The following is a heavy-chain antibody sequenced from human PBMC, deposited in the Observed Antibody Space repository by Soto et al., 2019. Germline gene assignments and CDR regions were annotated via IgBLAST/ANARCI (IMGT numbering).Heavy chain of an antibody. Sequence: EVQLLESGGGLVQPGGSLRLSCAASGFTFNTYAMTWVRQAPGKGLEWVSSITAGGGGTYYADSVKGRFTISRDNSKNALSVQMNSPRADDTAVYFCAKGYNSSFFDYWGQGTLVTVSS. J-gene: IGHJ4*02. CDR2: ITAGGGGT. CDR1: GFTFNTYA. V-gene: IGHV3-23*01. D-gene: IGHD5-18*01. CDR3: AKGYNSSFFDY.